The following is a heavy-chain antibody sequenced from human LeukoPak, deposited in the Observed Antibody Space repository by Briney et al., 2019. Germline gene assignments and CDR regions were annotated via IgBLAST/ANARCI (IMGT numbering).Heavy chain of an antibody. CDR3: ARASSSGWSYFYYGLDV. V-gene: IGHV3-30*04. J-gene: IGHJ6*02. CDR1: GFTFSSYA. D-gene: IGHD6-19*01. Sequence: QPGGSLRLSCAASGFTFSSYAIPWVRQAPGKGLEWVAVISYDGSNKYYAGSVKGRFTISRDNSKNTLYLQMNSLRAEDTAVYYCARASSSGWSYFYYGLDVWGHGTTVTVSS. CDR2: ISYDGSNK.